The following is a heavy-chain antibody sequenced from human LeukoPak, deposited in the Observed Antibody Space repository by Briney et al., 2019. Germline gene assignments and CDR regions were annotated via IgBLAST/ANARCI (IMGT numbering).Heavy chain of an antibody. Sequence: TGGSLRLSCAASGFTFSNYAMTWVRQAPGKGLEWVSGISASGGTTYYADSVKGRFTISRDSSRNTLYLQINSLRAEDTAVYYCAKRPRDTSGYYLGAFDIWGQGTMVTISS. CDR3: AKRPRDTSGYYLGAFDI. CDR1: GFTFSNYA. D-gene: IGHD3-22*01. J-gene: IGHJ3*02. V-gene: IGHV3-23*01. CDR2: ISASGGTT.